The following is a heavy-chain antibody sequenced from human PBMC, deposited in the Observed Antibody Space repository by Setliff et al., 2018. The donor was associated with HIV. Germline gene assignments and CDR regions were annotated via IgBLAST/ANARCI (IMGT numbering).Heavy chain of an antibody. J-gene: IGHJ6*03. CDR2: IYYSGST. CDR3: ARGSRGYSYAYYYYYMDV. D-gene: IGHD5-18*01. CDR1: GGSTSSYY. V-gene: IGHV4-59*01. Sequence: SETLSLTCTVSGGSTSSYYWSWIRQPPGKGLEWIGYIYYSGSTNYNPSLKGRVTISVDTSKNQFSLKLSSVTAADTAVYYCARGSRGYSYAYYYYYMDVWGKGTTVTVSS.